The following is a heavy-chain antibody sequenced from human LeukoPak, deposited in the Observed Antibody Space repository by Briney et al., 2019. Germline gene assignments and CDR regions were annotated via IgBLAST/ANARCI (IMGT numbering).Heavy chain of an antibody. CDR1: GGTFSSYA. V-gene: IGHV1-69*13. D-gene: IGHD3-22*01. J-gene: IGHJ4*02. CDR3: ARDAKSSGYYPRSTSYYFDY. CDR2: IIPIFGTA. Sequence: GASVKVSCKASGGTFSSYAISWVRQAPGQGLEWMGGIIPIFGTANYAQKFQGRVTITADESTSTAYMELSSLRSEDTAVYYCARDAKSSGYYPRSTSYYFDYWGQGTLVTVSS.